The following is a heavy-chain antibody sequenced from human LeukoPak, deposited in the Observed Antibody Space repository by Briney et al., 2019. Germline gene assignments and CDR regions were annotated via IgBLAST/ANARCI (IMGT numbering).Heavy chain of an antibody. CDR2: IWYDGSNK. CDR3: ARDPSYSYYFDY. D-gene: IGHD2-15*01. J-gene: IGHJ4*02. CDR1: GFTFSSYG. V-gene: IGHV3-33*01. Sequence: GGSLRLSGAASGFTFSSYGMHWVRQAPGKGLEWVAVIWYDGSNKYYADSVKGRFTISRDNSKSTLYLQMNSLRAEDTAVYYCARDPSYSYYFDYWGQGTLVTVSS.